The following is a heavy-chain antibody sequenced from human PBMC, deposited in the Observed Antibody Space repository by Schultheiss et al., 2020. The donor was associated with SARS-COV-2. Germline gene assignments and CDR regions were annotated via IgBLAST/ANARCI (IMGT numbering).Heavy chain of an antibody. Sequence: TLSLTCTVPGGSISSYYWSWIRQPAGKGLEWIGRIYTSGSTNYNPSLKSRVTMSVDTSKNQFSLKLSSVTAADTAVYYCARDGAAAGTLAYYYYGMDVWGQGTTVTVSS. CDR1: GGSISSYY. CDR3: ARDGAAAGTLAYYYYGMDV. D-gene: IGHD6-13*01. V-gene: IGHV4-4*07. CDR2: IYTSGST. J-gene: IGHJ6*02.